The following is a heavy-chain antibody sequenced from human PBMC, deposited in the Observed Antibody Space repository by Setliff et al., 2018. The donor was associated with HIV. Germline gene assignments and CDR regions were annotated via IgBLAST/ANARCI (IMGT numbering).Heavy chain of an antibody. V-gene: IGHV4-34*01. Sequence: SETLSLTCAVSGDSISASYWNWIRQFPGGGLEWIGEINPSGSTNYNPSLKSRLTMSVDTSKNQFSLKLSSVTAADTAVYYCARGARPGSSTWYFNYWGQGILVTVSS. CDR2: INPSGST. CDR3: ARGARPGSSTWYFNY. D-gene: IGHD2-2*01. J-gene: IGHJ4*02. CDR1: GDSISASY.